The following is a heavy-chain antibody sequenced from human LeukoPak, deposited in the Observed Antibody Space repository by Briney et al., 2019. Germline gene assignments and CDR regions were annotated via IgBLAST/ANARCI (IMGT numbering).Heavy chain of an antibody. CDR2: INHSGST. CDR1: GGSFSGYY. V-gene: IGHV4-34*01. CDR3: ARVPHY. J-gene: IGHJ4*02. Sequence: SETLSLTCAVYGGSFSGYYWSWIRQPPGKGLEWIGEINHSGSTNYNPSLKSRVTISVDTSKNQFSLKLSSLTAADTAVYYCARVPHYWGRGTLVTVSS.